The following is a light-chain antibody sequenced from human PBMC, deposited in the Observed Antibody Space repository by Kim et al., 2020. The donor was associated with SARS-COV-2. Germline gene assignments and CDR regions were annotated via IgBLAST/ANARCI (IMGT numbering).Light chain of an antibody. Sequence: APGKTARITCGGNNIGSKSEHWYQQKPGQAPVLVIYYDSDRPSGSPERFSGSNSGNTATLTISRVEAGDEADYYCQVWDSSSDHPVFGGGTQLTVL. J-gene: IGLJ3*02. CDR2: YDS. V-gene: IGLV3-21*04. CDR3: QVWDSSSDHPV. CDR1: NIGSKS.